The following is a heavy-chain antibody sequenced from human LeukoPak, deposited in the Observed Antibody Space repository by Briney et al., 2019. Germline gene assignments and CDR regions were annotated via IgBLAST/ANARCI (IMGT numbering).Heavy chain of an antibody. CDR2: ISAYSGNT. CDR3: ARVAYSDFWSGYSYFDY. Sequence: ASVKVSCKASGYTFISYGISWVRQAPGQGLEWMGWISAYSGNTKYAQKFQGRVTMTTDTSTSTAYMELRSLRSDDTAVFYCARVAYSDFWSGYSYFDYWGQGTLVTVSS. D-gene: IGHD3-3*01. CDR1: GYTFISYG. J-gene: IGHJ4*02. V-gene: IGHV1-18*01.